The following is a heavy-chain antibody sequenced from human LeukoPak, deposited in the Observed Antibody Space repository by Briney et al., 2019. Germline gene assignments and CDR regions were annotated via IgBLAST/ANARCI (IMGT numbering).Heavy chain of an antibody. CDR2: IIPIFGTA. D-gene: IGHD3-10*01. Sequence: GASVKVSCKASGGTFSSYAISWVRQAPGQGLEWMGGIIPIFGTANYAQKFQGRVTITADESTSTAYMELSSLRSEDTAVYYYARVSAYYYGSGSYYDYYYYMDVWGKGTTVTVSS. V-gene: IGHV1-69*01. CDR3: ARVSAYYYGSGSYYDYYYYMDV. CDR1: GGTFSSYA. J-gene: IGHJ6*03.